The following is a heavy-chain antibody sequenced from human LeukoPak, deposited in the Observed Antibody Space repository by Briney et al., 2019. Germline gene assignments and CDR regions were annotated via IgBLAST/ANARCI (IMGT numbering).Heavy chain of an antibody. Sequence: GGSLRLSCAAPEFTFSSYGMHWVRQAPGKGLEWVAFLWYDGSNKYYSDSVKGRFTISRDNSKNTLYLQMNSLRAEDTAVYYCARTQTTWGRFDYWGQGTLVTVSS. D-gene: IGHD4-17*01. V-gene: IGHV3-33*01. CDR3: ARTQTTWGRFDY. CDR2: LWYDGSNK. CDR1: EFTFSSYG. J-gene: IGHJ4*02.